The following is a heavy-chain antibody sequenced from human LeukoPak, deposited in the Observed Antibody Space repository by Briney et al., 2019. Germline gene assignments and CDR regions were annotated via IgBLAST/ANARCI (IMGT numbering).Heavy chain of an antibody. V-gene: IGHV1-2*02. CDR3: ARARFSGLEELTWGYDLVH. CDR2: MNPNSDDT. CDR1: GYIFTNYY. J-gene: IGHJ5*02. D-gene: IGHD3-16*01. Sequence: GASVKVSCKASGYIFTNYYIHWVRQAPGQGLEWMGWMNPNSDDTKSAQKFQGRVTMARDTSISTAYMELSRLRSDDTAVYYCARARFSGLEELTWGYDLVHWGQGTLVAVSS.